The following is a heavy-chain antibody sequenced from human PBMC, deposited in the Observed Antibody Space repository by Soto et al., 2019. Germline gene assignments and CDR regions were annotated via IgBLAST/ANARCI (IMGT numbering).Heavy chain of an antibody. CDR3: ARDWVVATANWFDP. CDR1: GFTFSNYW. D-gene: IGHD5-12*01. CDR2: IKQDGSEK. Sequence: LRLSCAASGFTFSNYWMSWVRQAPGKGLEWVANIKQDGSEKFYVDSVKGRFTISRDNAKKSLYLQMNSLRAEDTAVYYCARDWVVATANWFDPWGQGTLVTVSS. V-gene: IGHV3-7*03. J-gene: IGHJ5*02.